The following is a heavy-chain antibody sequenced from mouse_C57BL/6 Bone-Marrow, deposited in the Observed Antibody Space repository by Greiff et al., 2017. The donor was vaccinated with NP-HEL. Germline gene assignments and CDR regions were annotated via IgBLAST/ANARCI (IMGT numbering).Heavy chain of an antibody. D-gene: IGHD2-1*01. CDR2: IYPGDGDT. Sequence: QVQLQQSGPELVKPGASVKISCKASGYAFSSSWMNWVKQRPGKGLEWIGRIYPGDGDTNYNGKFKGKATLTADKSSSTAYMQLSSLTSEDSAVYFCARSLYYYGTLDYWGQGTTLTVSS. V-gene: IGHV1-82*01. J-gene: IGHJ2*01. CDR1: GYAFSSSW. CDR3: ARSLYYYGTLDY.